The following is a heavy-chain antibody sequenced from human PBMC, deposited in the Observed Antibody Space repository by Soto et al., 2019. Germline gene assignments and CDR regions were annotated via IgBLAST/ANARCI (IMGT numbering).Heavy chain of an antibody. CDR3: ARAGYSSSKGLDY. Sequence: SETLSLTCTVSGGSISSYYWSWIRQPPGKGLEWIGYIYYSGSTNYNPSLKSRVTISVDTSKNQFSLKLTSVTAADTAVYYCARAGYSSSKGLDYWGQGTLVTVSS. J-gene: IGHJ4*02. CDR1: GGSISSYY. D-gene: IGHD6-6*01. V-gene: IGHV4-59*01. CDR2: IYYSGST.